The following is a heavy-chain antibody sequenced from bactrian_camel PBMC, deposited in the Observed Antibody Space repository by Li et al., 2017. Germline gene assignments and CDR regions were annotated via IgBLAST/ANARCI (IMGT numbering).Heavy chain of an antibody. Sequence: DVQLVESGGGLVQPGGSLRLSCAASGFTFSSYAMSWVRQAPGKGLEWVSGINSGGGSTYYADSVKGRFTISRDNAKSTAYLQMNSLTPDDTGMYYCALGGTRGVGGTWYPELNYWDKGTQVTVS. V-gene: IGHV3S40*01. D-gene: IGHD3*01. CDR3: ALGGTRGVGGTWYPELNY. CDR2: INSGGGST. CDR1: GFTFSSYA. J-gene: IGHJ4*01.